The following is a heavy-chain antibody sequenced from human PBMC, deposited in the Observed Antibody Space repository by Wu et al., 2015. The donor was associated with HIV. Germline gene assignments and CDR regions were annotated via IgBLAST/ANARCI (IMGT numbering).Heavy chain of an antibody. Sequence: QVQLVQSGAEVKKPGASVKVSCKASAYSFIDYYIHWVRQAPGQGLEWMGWINPNSGGTKYAQKSQGRITMTRDTSISTAYMELSRLRSDDTAVYYCARGVDEFADYRSYFDYWAREPWSPSPQ. V-gene: IGHV1-2*02. CDR3: ARGVDEFADYRSYFDY. D-gene: IGHD4-11*01. CDR1: AYSFIDYY. CDR2: INPNSGGT. J-gene: IGHJ4*02.